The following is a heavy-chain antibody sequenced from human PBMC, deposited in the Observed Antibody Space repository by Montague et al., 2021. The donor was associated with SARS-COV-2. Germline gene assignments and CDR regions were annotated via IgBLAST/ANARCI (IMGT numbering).Heavy chain of an antibody. D-gene: IGHD1-26*01. CDR1: GDSVSSNSAT. Sequence: CAISGDSVSSNSATWHWTRQSPSRGLEWLGRTYYRSRWSNDYAVSVRSRIIINPDTSTNQFSLQLSSVTPEDTAVYFCARERWAVGVSFDYWGQGTLVTVSS. CDR2: TYYRSRWSN. V-gene: IGHV6-1*01. CDR3: ARERWAVGVSFDY. J-gene: IGHJ4*02.